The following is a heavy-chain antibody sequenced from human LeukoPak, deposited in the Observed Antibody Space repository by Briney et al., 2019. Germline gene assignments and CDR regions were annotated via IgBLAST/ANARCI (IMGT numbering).Heavy chain of an antibody. CDR1: GFTFSISV. CDR3: VRAGSSSGHCDNFDM. V-gene: IGHV3-30*03. CDR2: ISSKGDSE. Sequence: GRSLRLPCAASGFTFSISVMHWVRQAPGKGLEWVAGISSKGDSEHYADSVKGRFTISRDNSKNMLFLLMNSLRPEDTAMYYCVRAGSSSGHCDNFDMWGQGTVITVSS. J-gene: IGHJ3*02. D-gene: IGHD3-22*01.